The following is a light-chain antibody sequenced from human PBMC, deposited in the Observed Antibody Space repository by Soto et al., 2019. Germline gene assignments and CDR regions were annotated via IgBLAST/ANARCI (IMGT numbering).Light chain of an antibody. V-gene: IGLV2-11*01. CDR3: CSSAGTYTSV. CDR2: DVS. Sequence: HSALTQPRSVSGSPGQSVTISCTGTSSDVGGYNYVSWYQQHPGEAPKLMIYDVSKRPSGVPDRFSGSKSGNTASLTISGLQAEDEADYYCCSSAGTYTSVFGGGTKLTVL. J-gene: IGLJ3*02. CDR1: SSDVGGYNY.